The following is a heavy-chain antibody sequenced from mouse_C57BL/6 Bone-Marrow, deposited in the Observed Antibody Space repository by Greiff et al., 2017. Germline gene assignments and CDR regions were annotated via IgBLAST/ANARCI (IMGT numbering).Heavy chain of an antibody. CDR2: IYPRDGST. CDR1: GYTFTSYD. CDR3: AREYGSSYWYFDV. V-gene: IGHV1-85*01. J-gene: IGHJ1*03. Sequence: VQLQQSGPELVKPGASVKLSCKASGYTFTSYDINWVKQRPGQGLEWIGWIYPRDGSTKYNEKFKGKATLTVDTSSSTAHMELHSLTSEDSAVYFCAREYGSSYWYFDVWGTGTTVTVSS. D-gene: IGHD1-1*01.